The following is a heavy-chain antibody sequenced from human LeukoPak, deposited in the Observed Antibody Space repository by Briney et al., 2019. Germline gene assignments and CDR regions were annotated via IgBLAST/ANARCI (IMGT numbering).Heavy chain of an antibody. V-gene: IGHV3-64D*06. J-gene: IGHJ3*02. CDR2: ISSNGGST. CDR3: ARVLTLGAFDI. CDR1: GFTFSSYA. Sequence: GGSLRLSCSASGFTFSSYAMHWVRQAPGKGLEYVSAISSNGGSTYYADSVKGRFTISRDNSKNTLYLQMSSLRAEDTAVYYCARVLTLGAFDIWGQGTMVTVSS.